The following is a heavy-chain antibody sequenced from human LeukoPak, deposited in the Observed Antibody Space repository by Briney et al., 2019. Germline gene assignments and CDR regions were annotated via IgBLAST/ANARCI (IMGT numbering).Heavy chain of an antibody. J-gene: IGHJ6*03. CDR1: GFTFSGYW. D-gene: IGHD3-10*01. CDR2: INSDGSST. CDR3: GRDYYGSMDV. V-gene: IGHV3-74*01. Sequence: PGGSLRLSCAASGFTFSGYWMQWVRRAPGKGLVWVSRINSDGSSTTYADSVKGRFTISRDNAKNTLYLQMNSLRAEDTAVYYCGRDYYGSMDVWGKGTTVTVSS.